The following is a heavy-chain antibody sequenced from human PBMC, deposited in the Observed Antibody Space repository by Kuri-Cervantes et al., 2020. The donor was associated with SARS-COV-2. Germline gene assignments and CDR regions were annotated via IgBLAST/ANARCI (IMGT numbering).Heavy chain of an antibody. CDR2: ISYDAYNK. D-gene: IGHD6-13*01. J-gene: IGHJ4*02. Sequence: GESLKISCAASGFTFSHYGMHWVRQAPGKGLEWVAVISYDAYNKYHADSVKGRFTTSRDSSKSTLYLQMNSLRTDDTVVYYCAKMWGSGAIAAAGYDYWGQGTLVTVSS. CDR3: AKMWGSGAIAAAGYDY. V-gene: IGHV3-30*18. CDR1: GFTFSHYG.